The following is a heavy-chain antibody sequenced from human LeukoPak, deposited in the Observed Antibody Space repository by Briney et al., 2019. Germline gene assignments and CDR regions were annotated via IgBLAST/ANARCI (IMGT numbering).Heavy chain of an antibody. CDR3: ARDNPYGSGTDY. CDR1: GGSISSSSYY. CDR2: IYFSGRT. J-gene: IGHJ4*02. V-gene: IGHV4-39*07. D-gene: IGHD3-10*01. Sequence: TSETLSLTCNVSGGSISSSSYYWGWIRQPPGKGLEWIGSIYFSGRTYYNMSLKSRVTISIDTSKNQFSLKVNSVTAADTAVYYCARDNPYGSGTDYWGQGTLVTVSS.